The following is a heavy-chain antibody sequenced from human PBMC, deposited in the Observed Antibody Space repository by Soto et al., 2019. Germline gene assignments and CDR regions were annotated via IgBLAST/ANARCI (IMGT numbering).Heavy chain of an antibody. CDR2: ISARGGSS. J-gene: IGHJ4*02. CDR1: GFSFSSYA. V-gene: IGHV3-23*01. CDR3: EKGSIEYSASVDN. D-gene: IGHD5-12*01. Sequence: EVQLLESGGGLVQPGGSLRLSCAASGFSFSSYAMVWVRQAPGKGLEWVSVISARGGSSYFADSVKGRFTTSRDNSKNVLSLEMSSLRAEDTATYFCEKGSIEYSASVDNWGQGTLVLVSS.